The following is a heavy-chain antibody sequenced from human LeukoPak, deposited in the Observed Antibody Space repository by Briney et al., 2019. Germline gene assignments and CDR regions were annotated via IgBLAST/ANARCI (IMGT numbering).Heavy chain of an antibody. CDR2: IYYSGST. CDR1: GGSISSSSYY. Sequence: KPSETLSLTCTVSGGSISSSSYYWGWIRQPPGKGLEWIGSIYYSGSTYYNPSLKSRVTISVDTSKNQFSLKLSSVTAADTAVYYCARIKSSSWYRMDAFDIWGQGTMVTVSS. V-gene: IGHV4-39*01. J-gene: IGHJ3*02. D-gene: IGHD6-13*01. CDR3: ARIKSSSWYRMDAFDI.